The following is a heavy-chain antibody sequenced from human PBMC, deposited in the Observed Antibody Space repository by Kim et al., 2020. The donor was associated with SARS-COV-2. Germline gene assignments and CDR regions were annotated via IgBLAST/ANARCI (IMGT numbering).Heavy chain of an antibody. V-gene: IGHV4-34*01. CDR2: INHSGST. Sequence: SETLSLTCAVYGGSFSGYYWSWIRQPPGKGLEWIGEINHSGSTNYNPSLKSRVTISVDTSKNQFSLKLSSVTAADTAVYYCAREPIVVVTAIHFDYWGQG. CDR1: GGSFSGYY. D-gene: IGHD2-21*02. CDR3: AREPIVVVTAIHFDY. J-gene: IGHJ4*02.